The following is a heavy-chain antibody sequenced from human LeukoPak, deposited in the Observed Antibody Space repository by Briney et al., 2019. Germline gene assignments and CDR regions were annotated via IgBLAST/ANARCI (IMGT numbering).Heavy chain of an antibody. CDR1: GGSFSGYY. J-gene: IGHJ4*02. CDR2: INHSGST. D-gene: IGHD5-24*01. Sequence: SETLSLTCAVYGGSFSGYYWSWIRQPPGKGLEWIGEINHSGSTNYNPSLKSRVTISVDTSKNQFSLKLSSVTAADTAVYYCAGVEMATIRHWGQGTLVTVSS. CDR3: AGVEMATIRH. V-gene: IGHV4-34*01.